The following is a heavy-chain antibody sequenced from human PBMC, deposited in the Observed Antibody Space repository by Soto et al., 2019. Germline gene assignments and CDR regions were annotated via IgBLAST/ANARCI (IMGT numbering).Heavy chain of an antibody. CDR3: ARDASYGYGEYWFDP. Sequence: ASVKVSCKASGGTFSSYAISWVRQAPGQGLEWMGGIIPIFGTANYAQKFQGRVTITADESTSTAYMELSSLRSEDTAVYYCARDASYGYGEYWFDPWGQGTLVTVSS. J-gene: IGHJ5*02. CDR2: IIPIFGTA. V-gene: IGHV1-69*13. D-gene: IGHD5-18*01. CDR1: GGTFSSYA.